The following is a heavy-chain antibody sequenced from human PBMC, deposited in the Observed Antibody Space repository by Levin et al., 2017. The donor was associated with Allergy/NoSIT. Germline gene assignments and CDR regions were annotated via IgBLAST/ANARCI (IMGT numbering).Heavy chain of an antibody. J-gene: IGHJ4*02. CDR3: ARARYCTSGDCYSDS. Sequence: SCVASGFTFSSYWLHWVRQPPGKGLVCVSRINGDGSTTTYADSVKGRFTISRDNAKNTLYLQMNSLRAEDTAVYYCARARYCTSGDCYSDSWGQGTLVTVSS. CDR2: INGDGSTT. V-gene: IGHV3-74*01. CDR1: GFTFSSYW. D-gene: IGHD2-8*01.